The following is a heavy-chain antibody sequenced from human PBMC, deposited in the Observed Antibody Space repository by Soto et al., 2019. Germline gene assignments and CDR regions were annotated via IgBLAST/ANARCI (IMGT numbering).Heavy chain of an antibody. D-gene: IGHD6-13*01. V-gene: IGHV3-23*01. CDR3: AKDSSSWYEVLSAFDI. CDR2: ISGSGGST. CDR1: GFTFSSYA. J-gene: IGHJ3*02. Sequence: EVQLLESGGGLVQPGGSLRLSCAASGFTFSSYAMSWVRQAPGKGLEWVSAISGSGGSTYYADSVKGRFTISRDNSKNTLYLQMNSLRAEDTAVYYCAKDSSSWYEVLSAFDIWGQGTMVTVSS.